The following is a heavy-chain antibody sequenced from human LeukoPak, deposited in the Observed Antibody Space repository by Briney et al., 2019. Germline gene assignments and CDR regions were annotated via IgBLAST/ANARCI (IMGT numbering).Heavy chain of an antibody. Sequence: GGSLRLSCAASGFTFSSYAMHWVRQAPGKGLEWVAVISYDGSNKYYADSVKGRFTISRDNSKNTLYLQMNSLRAEDTAVYYCARDRASVYYDSSGYFDYWGQGTLVTVSS. CDR1: GFTFSSYA. V-gene: IGHV3-30-3*01. J-gene: IGHJ4*02. D-gene: IGHD3-22*01. CDR2: ISYDGSNK. CDR3: ARDRASVYYDSSGYFDY.